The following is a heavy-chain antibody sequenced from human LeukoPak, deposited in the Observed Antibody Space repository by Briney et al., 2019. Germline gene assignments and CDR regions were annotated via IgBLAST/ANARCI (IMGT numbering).Heavy chain of an antibody. D-gene: IGHD3-16*01. CDR3: ANGGGAYDVIDY. J-gene: IGHJ4*02. CDR2: IRYDGSNK. V-gene: IGHV3-30*02. Sequence: PGGSLRLSCAASRFTFRSYGMHWVRQAPGKGLEWVAYIRYDGSNKFYTVSVKGRFTISRDNSKNALYLQMNSLRSEDTGVYYCANGGGAYDVIDYWGQGTLVTVSS. CDR1: RFTFRSYG.